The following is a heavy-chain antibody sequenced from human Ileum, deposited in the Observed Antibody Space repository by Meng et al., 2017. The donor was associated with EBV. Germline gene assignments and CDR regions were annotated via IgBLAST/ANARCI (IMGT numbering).Heavy chain of an antibody. Sequence: QVHLQESGPGLVKPSGTLSLTCAVSGASIISSNWWTWVRQTPGKGLEWIGEIYHSGSANYNPSFKSRATISVDKSKNQFSLTLKSVTAADTAVYYCMRDLLILERTEVWGRGTLVTVSS. V-gene: IGHV4-4*02. D-gene: IGHD3-3*01. J-gene: IGHJ2*01. CDR3: MRDLLILERTEV. CDR1: GASIISSNW. CDR2: IYHSGSA.